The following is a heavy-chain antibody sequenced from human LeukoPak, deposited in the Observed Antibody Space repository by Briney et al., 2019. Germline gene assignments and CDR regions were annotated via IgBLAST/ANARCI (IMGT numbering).Heavy chain of an antibody. V-gene: IGHV4-30-2*01. Sequence: PSETLSLTCAVSGGSISSGGYSWSWIRQPPGKGLEWIGYIYHSGSTYYNPSLKSRVTISVDRSKNQFSLKLSSVTAADTAVYYCARGIAAAGTWRYFDYWGQGTLVTVSS. CDR2: IYHSGST. D-gene: IGHD6-13*01. CDR1: GGSISSGGYS. CDR3: ARGIAAAGTWRYFDY. J-gene: IGHJ4*02.